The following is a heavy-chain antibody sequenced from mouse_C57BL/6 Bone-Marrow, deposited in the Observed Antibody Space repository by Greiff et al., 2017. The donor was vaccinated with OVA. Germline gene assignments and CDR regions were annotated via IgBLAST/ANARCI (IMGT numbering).Heavy chain of an antibody. J-gene: IGHJ3*01. CDR3: ANDYDGAWFAY. Sequence: EVQLQESGPGLVKPSQSLSLTCSVTGYSITSGYYWNWIRQFPGNKLEWMGYISYDGSNNYNPSLKNRISITRDTSKNQFFLKLNSVTTEDTATYYCANDYDGAWFAYWGQGTLVTVSA. V-gene: IGHV3-6*01. CDR2: ISYDGSN. D-gene: IGHD2-4*01. CDR1: GYSITSGYY.